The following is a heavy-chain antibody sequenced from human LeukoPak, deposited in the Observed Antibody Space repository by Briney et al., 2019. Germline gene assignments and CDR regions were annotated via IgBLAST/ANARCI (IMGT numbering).Heavy chain of an antibody. J-gene: IGHJ4*02. Sequence: GGSLRHCCAASGSTFSSYVMNWVRQAPGKGLEWVSYISSSGSTIYYADSVKGRFTISRDNAKNSLYLQMNSLRAEDTAVYYCASKGPHYLDDYWGQGTLVTVSS. CDR1: GSTFSSYV. V-gene: IGHV3-48*03. D-gene: IGHD4/OR15-4a*01. CDR2: ISSSGSTI. CDR3: ASKGPHYLDDY.